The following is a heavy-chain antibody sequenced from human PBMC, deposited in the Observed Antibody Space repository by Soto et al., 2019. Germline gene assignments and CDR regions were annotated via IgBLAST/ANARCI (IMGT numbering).Heavy chain of an antibody. J-gene: IGHJ6*04. CDR2: IHYSGRT. CDR1: GRSISSSY. D-gene: IGHD3-9*01. V-gene: IGHV4-59*08. Sequence: QVQLQESGPGLLKPSETLSLTCTASGRSISSSYWSWIRQPPGKGLGWVGNIHYSGRTHYNHPLNSRITISLDTSKNQLSLKLTSVAAADTAVYYFERHSTGLDVWGKGTTVTVSS. CDR3: ERHSTGLDV.